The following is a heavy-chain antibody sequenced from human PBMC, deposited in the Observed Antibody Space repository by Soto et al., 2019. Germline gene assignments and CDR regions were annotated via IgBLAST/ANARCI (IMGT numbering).Heavy chain of an antibody. Sequence: PSETLSLTCTVSGSSIRSTGYYWGWIRQSPGKGLEWIGNIYFNGNTHYTPPLKSRVTISVDTSKNQFSLRVTSVTAADTAVYYCARQDCARIWNSGLPTPGWFDPWGRGTLVTVSS. V-gene: IGHV4-39*01. CDR1: GSSIRSTGYY. J-gene: IGHJ5*02. CDR2: IYFNGNT. CDR3: ARQDCARIWNSGLPTPGWFDP. D-gene: IGHD2-21*01.